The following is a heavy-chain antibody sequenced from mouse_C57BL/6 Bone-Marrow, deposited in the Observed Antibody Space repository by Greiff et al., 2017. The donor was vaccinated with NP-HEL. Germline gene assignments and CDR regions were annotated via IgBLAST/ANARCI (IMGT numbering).Heavy chain of an antibody. V-gene: IGHV1-50*01. CDR2: IDPSDSYT. Sequence: QVQLQQPGAELVKPGASVKLSCKASGYTFTSYWMQWVKQRPGQGLEWIGEIDPSDSYTNYNQKFKGKATLTVDTSSSTAYMQLSSLTSEDSAVYYCARGVKGYAMDYWGQGTSVTVSS. CDR1: GYTFTSYW. J-gene: IGHJ4*01. D-gene: IGHD2-2*01. CDR3: ARGVKGYAMDY.